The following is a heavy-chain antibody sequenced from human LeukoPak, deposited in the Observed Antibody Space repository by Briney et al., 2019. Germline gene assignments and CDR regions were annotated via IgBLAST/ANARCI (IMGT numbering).Heavy chain of an antibody. V-gene: IGHV4-34*01. J-gene: IGHJ4*02. D-gene: IGHD3-10*01. CDR1: GGSFSGYY. CDR3: ARVSVLLWFGELFSLEFDY. CDR2: INHSGST. Sequence: SETLSLTCAVYGGSFSGYYWSWIRQTPGKGLEWIGEINHSGSTNYNPSLKSRVTISVDTSKNQFSLKLSSVTAADTAVYYCARVSVLLWFGELFSLEFDYWGQGTLVTVSS.